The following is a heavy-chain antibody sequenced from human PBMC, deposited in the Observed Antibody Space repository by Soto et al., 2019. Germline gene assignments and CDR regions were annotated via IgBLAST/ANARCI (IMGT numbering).Heavy chain of an antibody. V-gene: IGHV4-59*01. CDR3: ARGGTMIVVGEYFDY. Sequence: QVQLQESGPGLVKPSETLSLTCTVSGGSISSYYWSWIRQPPGKGLEWIGYIYYSGSTNYNPSLKSRVTISVDTSKNQFSLKLSSVTAADTAVYYCARGGTMIVVGEYFDYWGQGTLVTVSS. CDR2: IYYSGST. CDR1: GGSISSYY. J-gene: IGHJ4*02. D-gene: IGHD3-22*01.